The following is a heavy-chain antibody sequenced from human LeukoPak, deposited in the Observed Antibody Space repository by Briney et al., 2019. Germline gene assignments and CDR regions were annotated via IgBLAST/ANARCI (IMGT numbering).Heavy chain of an antibody. CDR1: GESVSSKNGA. V-gene: IGHV6-1*01. Sequence: SQTLSLTCDISGESVSSKNGAWNWIRQSPSRGLERLGRAYYRSKWYTDYAVSMNGRIAISPDTSKNQFSLQLYSVTPDDTAVYYCARDVGTSGWHTFDYWGQGTLVTVSS. J-gene: IGHJ4*02. CDR2: AYYRSKWYT. D-gene: IGHD6-19*01. CDR3: ARDVGTSGWHTFDY.